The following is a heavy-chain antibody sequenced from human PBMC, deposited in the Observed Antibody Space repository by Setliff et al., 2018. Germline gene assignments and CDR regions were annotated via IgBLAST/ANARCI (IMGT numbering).Heavy chain of an antibody. V-gene: IGHV4-4*07. D-gene: IGHD4-17*01. CDR2: IYIGGSA. CDR3: VRVGREYGDSGGFDAFSV. CDR1: GGSISSYY. J-gene: IGHJ3*01. Sequence: WETLSLTCTVSGGSISSYYWSWIRQPAGKGLEWIGHIYIGGSANYNPSLKSRVTMSIDTSKNQFSLKLSSVTAADTAVYYCVRVGREYGDSGGFDAFSVWGQGREVTVSS.